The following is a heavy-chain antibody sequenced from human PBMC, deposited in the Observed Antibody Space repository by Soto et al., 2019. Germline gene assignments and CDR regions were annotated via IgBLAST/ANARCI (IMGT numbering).Heavy chain of an antibody. J-gene: IGHJ6*02. CDR2: FDPEDGET. CDR3: ATVGDILTGKGGYYYYGMDV. D-gene: IGHD3-9*01. V-gene: IGHV1-24*01. Sequence: ASVKVSCKVSGYTLTELSMHWVRQAPGKGLEWMGGFDPEDGETIYAQKFQGRVTMTEDTSTDTAYMELSSLRSEDTAVYYCATVGDILTGKGGYYYYGMDVWGQGTTVTVSS. CDR1: GYTLTELS.